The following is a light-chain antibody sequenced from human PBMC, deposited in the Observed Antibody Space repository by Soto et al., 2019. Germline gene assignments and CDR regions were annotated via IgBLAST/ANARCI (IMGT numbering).Light chain of an antibody. Sequence: QSVLTQPASVSGSPGQSITISCTGTNSDVGGYDYVSWYQQHPGKAPKLLIFEVSDRPSGVSNRFSGSKSGHTASLTISGLQAEDEADYFCSSYTSTTTPVVFGGGTKLTVL. CDR2: EVS. CDR3: SSYTSTTTPVV. V-gene: IGLV2-14*01. CDR1: NSDVGGYDY. J-gene: IGLJ2*01.